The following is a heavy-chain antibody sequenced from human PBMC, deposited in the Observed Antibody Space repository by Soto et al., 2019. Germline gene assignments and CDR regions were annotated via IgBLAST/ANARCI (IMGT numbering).Heavy chain of an antibody. CDR2: IIPIFGTA. CDR1: GGTFSSYA. D-gene: IGHD3-22*01. Sequence: ASVKVSCKASGGTFSSYAISWVRQAPGQGLEWMGGIIPIFGTANYAQKFQGRVTITADKSTSTAYMELSSLRSEDTAVYYCACLGVNPHYYYYYGMDVWGQGTTVTVSS. CDR3: ACLGVNPHYYYYYGMDV. V-gene: IGHV1-69*06. J-gene: IGHJ6*02.